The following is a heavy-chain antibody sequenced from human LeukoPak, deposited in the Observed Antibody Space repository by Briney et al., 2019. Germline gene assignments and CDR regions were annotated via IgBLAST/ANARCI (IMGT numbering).Heavy chain of an antibody. D-gene: IGHD1-26*01. J-gene: IGHJ4*02. Sequence: SETLSLTCTVPGGSMSSYYWSWIRQPPGKGLEWIGNIFYSGTTNYNPSLKSRVTLSADTSKNQLSLDLTSVTAADTAVYYCSRESGAFSPFGYWGQGTLVTVHS. CDR2: IFYSGTT. CDR3: SRESGAFSPFGY. V-gene: IGHV4-59*12. CDR1: GGSMSSYY.